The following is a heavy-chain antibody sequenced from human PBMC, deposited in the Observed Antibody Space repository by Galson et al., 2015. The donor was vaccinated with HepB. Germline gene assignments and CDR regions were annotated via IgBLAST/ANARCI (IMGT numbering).Heavy chain of an antibody. Sequence: QSGAEVKEPGASVKVSCKASGYTFSNYGFSWVRQAPGQGLEWMGWISAYNGNINYAQNFQGRVTMTTDTSTSTAYMELRSLRSDDTAVYYCARDEGVGATHNWFDPWGQGTLVTVSS. CDR1: GYTFSNYG. V-gene: IGHV1-18*04. J-gene: IGHJ5*02. CDR2: ISAYNGNI. D-gene: IGHD1-26*01. CDR3: ARDEGVGATHNWFDP.